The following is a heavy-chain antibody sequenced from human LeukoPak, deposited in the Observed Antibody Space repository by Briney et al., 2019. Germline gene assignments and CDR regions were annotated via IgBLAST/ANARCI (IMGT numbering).Heavy chain of an antibody. D-gene: IGHD6-19*01. CDR3: ARDSPFMVPGTGDAFDI. V-gene: IGHV1-18*01. CDR1: GYDFSTFG. CDR2: ISAYHGKT. J-gene: IGHJ3*02. Sequence: GSVKVSCKASGYDFSTFGISWVRQAPGEGLEWMGWISAYHGKTNFPQRFQGRVTLTTETSTSTAYMELRSLRSDDTAIYYCARDSPFMVPGTGDAFDIWGQGTMVSVSS.